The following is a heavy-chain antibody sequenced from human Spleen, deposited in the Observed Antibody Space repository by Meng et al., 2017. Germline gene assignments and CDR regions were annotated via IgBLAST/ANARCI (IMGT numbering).Heavy chain of an antibody. D-gene: IGHD3-10*01. CDR2: IYQSGNT. V-gene: IGHV4-4*02. Sequence: LRDLGPGLVKPSGTLSLPCDVSGDSISSTNWCSWVRQSPGKGLEWIGEIYQSGNTNYNPSLESRVTISLDRSKNQFSLKLSSVTAADTAVYYCARGILLWFGELSKGYFDLWGRGTLVTVSS. CDR1: GDSISSTNW. J-gene: IGHJ2*01. CDR3: ARGILLWFGELSKGYFDL.